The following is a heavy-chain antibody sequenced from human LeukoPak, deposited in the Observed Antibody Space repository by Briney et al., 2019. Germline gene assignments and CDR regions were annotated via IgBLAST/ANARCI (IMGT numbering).Heavy chain of an antibody. CDR3: ARGLRPYYGMDV. CDR2: IYTSGST. J-gene: IGHJ6*02. Sequence: SETLSLTCTVSGGSISSNYWSWIRQPAGKGLEWIGRIYTSGSTNYSPPLKSRVTLSVDTSRNQFSLKLSSVTAADTAVYYCARGLRPYYGMDVWGQGTTVTVSS. V-gene: IGHV4-4*07. CDR1: GGSISSNY.